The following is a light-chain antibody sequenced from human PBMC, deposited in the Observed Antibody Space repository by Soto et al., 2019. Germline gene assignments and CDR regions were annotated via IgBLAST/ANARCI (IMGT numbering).Light chain of an antibody. V-gene: IGKV3-15*01. CDR2: GAS. J-gene: IGKJ3*01. CDR3: QQYNNWPPLT. CDR1: QSVSSN. Sequence: EIVMTQSPATLSVSPGERATISCRASQSVSSNLAWYQQKPGQAPRLLIYGASTRATGIPARFSGSGSWTEFTLTISSLQSEDFAVYYCQQYNNWPPLTFGPGTKVDIK.